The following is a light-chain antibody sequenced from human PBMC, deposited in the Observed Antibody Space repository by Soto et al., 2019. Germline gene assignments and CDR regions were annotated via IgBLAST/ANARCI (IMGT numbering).Light chain of an antibody. V-gene: IGLV4-69*01. CDR3: QTWGTGIRV. Sequence: QLVLTQSPSASASLGASVKLTCTLSSGHSNYAIAWHQQLPEKGPRYLMKVNSDGSHNKGDGIPDRFSGSSSGAERYLTISSLQSEDEADYYCQTWGTGIRVFGGGTKLTVL. CDR1: SGHSNYA. CDR2: VNSDGSH. J-gene: IGLJ3*02.